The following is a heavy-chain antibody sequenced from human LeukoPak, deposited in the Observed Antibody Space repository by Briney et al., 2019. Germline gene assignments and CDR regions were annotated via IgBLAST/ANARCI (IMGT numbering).Heavy chain of an antibody. CDR1: GFTFSSYS. V-gene: IGHV3-21*01. CDR2: ISSSSSYI. CDR3: ARGSSWYYFDY. J-gene: IGHJ4*02. D-gene: IGHD6-13*01. Sequence: GGSLRLSCAASGFTFSSYSMNWVRQAPGKGLEWVSSISSSSSYIYYADSVKGRFTISRGNAKNSLYLQMNSLRAEDTAVYYCARGSSWYYFDYWGQGTLVTVSS.